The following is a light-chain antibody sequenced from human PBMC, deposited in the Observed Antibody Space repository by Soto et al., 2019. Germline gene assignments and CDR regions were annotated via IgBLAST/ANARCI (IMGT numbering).Light chain of an antibody. CDR2: GAS. J-gene: IGKJ5*01. CDR3: QQYGSSGTV. CDR1: QSVTSSY. V-gene: IGKV3-20*01. Sequence: EIVLTQSPGTLSLYPGERATLSCRASQSVTSSYLGWYQQKPGQAPRLLIYGASTRATGIPDRFSGSGSGTDFTLAISRLEPEDFAVYYCQQYGSSGTVFGQGTRLEIK.